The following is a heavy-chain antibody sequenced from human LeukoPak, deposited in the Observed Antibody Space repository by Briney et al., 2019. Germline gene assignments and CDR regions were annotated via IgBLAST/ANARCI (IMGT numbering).Heavy chain of an antibody. CDR1: GFTFISYS. CDR2: ISGTSSTI. Sequence: GGSLRLSCAASGFTFISYSMNWVRQAPGKGLEWISYISGTSSTIYYADSVKGRFTISRDNAKNSMYLQMNSLRAEGTAVYYCARDRTWIGSFDYWGQGTLVTVSS. J-gene: IGHJ4*02. D-gene: IGHD5-12*01. V-gene: IGHV3-48*01. CDR3: ARDRTWIGSFDY.